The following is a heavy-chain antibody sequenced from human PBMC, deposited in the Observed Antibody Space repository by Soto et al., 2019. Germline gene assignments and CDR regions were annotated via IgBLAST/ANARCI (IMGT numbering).Heavy chain of an antibody. J-gene: IGHJ4*02. Sequence: PGGSLRLSCAASGFTFSSYAMSWVRQASGKGLEWASAISGGGGSIYYADSVKGRFTISRDNSKNTLYLQMNSLRAEDTAIYYCAKSPYYDILTGYYCDYWGQGTLVTVSS. V-gene: IGHV3-23*01. CDR2: ISGGGGSI. D-gene: IGHD3-9*01. CDR1: GFTFSSYA. CDR3: AKSPYYDILTGYYCDY.